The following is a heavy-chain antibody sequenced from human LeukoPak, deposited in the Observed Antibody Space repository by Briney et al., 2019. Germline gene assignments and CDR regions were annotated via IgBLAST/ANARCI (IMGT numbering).Heavy chain of an antibody. CDR3: VKSYSNFDY. V-gene: IGHV1-69*04. CDR1: GGTFSSYA. Sequence: ASVKVSCKASGGTFSSYAISWVRQAPGQGLEWMGRIIPILNIANYAQKFQGRVTITADKSTSTAHMELSSLRSEDTAVYYCVKSYSNFDYWGQGTLVTVSS. CDR2: IIPILNIA. D-gene: IGHD2-15*01. J-gene: IGHJ4*02.